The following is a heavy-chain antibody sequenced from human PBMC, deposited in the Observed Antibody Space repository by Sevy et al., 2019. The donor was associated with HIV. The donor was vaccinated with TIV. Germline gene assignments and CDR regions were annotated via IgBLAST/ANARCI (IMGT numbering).Heavy chain of an antibody. CDR1: GFTFSTYG. Sequence: GGSLRLSCAASGFTFSTYGMHWVRQAPGKGLEGVAFIRFDGNSKYYADSVKGRFTISRDNSKNTLDLQLNSLTAEDTAVYYCARADCGGDCYLVFDYRCQGTLVTVSS. CDR3: ARADCGGDCYLVFDY. D-gene: IGHD2-21*01. V-gene: IGHV3-30*02. J-gene: IGHJ4*02. CDR2: IRFDGNSK.